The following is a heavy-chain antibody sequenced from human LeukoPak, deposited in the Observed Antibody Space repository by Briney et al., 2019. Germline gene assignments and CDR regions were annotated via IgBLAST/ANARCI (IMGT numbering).Heavy chain of an antibody. V-gene: IGHV1-18*01. CDR2: ISAYNGNT. J-gene: IGHJ4*02. CDR1: CYTFTSYG. D-gene: IGHD4-17*01. CDR3: ARWLIDYGDYADY. Sequence: GSVKVSCNASCYTFTSYGINWVRQAPGQGLEWMGWISAYNGNTNYAQKLQGRVTMTTDTSTSTAYMELRSLRSDDTAVYYCARWLIDYGDYADYWGQGTLVTVSS.